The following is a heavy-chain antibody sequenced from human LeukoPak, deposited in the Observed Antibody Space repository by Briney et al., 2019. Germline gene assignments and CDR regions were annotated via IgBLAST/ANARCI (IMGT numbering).Heavy chain of an antibody. CDR2: MNPNSGNT. Sequence: ASVKVSCKASGYTFTSYDINWVRQATGQGLEWMGWMNPNSGNTGYAQKFQGRVTMTRNTSISTAYMELSSLRSEDTAVYYCARVGLVYARAPRLADYWAQGTLVTVSS. J-gene: IGHJ4*02. D-gene: IGHD2-8*01. V-gene: IGHV1-8*01. CDR1: GYTFTSYD. CDR3: ARVGLVYARAPRLADY.